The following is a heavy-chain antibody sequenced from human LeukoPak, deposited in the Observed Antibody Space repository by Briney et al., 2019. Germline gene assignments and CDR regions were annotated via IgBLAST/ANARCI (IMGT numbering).Heavy chain of an antibody. D-gene: IGHD3-10*01. J-gene: IGHJ1*01. CDR2: IIPIFGTA. V-gene: IGHV1-69*05. CDR3: ARDRTFYYGSGSYYNGYFQH. Sequence: GASVKVSCKASGGTFSSYAISWVRQAPGQGLEWMGRIIPIFGTANYAQKFQGRVTITRDESTSTAYMELSSLRSEDTAVYYCARDRTFYYGSGSYYNGYFQHWGQGTLVTVSS. CDR1: GGTFSSYA.